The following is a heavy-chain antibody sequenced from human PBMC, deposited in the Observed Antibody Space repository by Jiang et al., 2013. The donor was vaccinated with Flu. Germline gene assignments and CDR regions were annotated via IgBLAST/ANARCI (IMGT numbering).Heavy chain of an antibody. Sequence: GAEVKKPGESLKISCKGSGYSFTSYWIGWVRQMPGKGLEWMGIIYPGDSDTRYSPSFQGQVTISADKSISTAYLQWSSLKASDTAMYYCARTGVDGYNSGRDINWNLRGFDFDYWGQGTLVTVSS. CDR1: GYSFTSYW. J-gene: IGHJ4*02. D-gene: IGHD5-24*01. CDR3: ARTGVDGYNSGRDINWNLRGFDFDY. V-gene: IGHV5-51*03. CDR2: IYPGDSDT.